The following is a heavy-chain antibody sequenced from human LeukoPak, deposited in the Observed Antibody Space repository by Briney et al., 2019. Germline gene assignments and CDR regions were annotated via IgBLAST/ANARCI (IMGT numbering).Heavy chain of an antibody. CDR1: GGSFSGYY. D-gene: IGHD3-16*02. Sequence: KPSETLSLTCAVYGGSFSGYYWSWIRQPPGKGLEWIGEINHSGSTNYNPSLKSRVTISVDTSKNQFSLKLSSVTAADTAVYYCARGRIAPFDPWGQGTLVTVSS. V-gene: IGHV4-34*01. CDR2: INHSGST. J-gene: IGHJ5*02. CDR3: ARGRIAPFDP.